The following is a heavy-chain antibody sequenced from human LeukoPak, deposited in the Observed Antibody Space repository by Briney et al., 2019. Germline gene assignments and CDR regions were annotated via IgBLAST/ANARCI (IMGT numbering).Heavy chain of an antibody. CDR1: GFTFTSYA. CDR2: ISGSGGDT. J-gene: IGHJ4*02. D-gene: IGHD5-12*01. V-gene: IGHV3-23*01. Sequence: GGSLRLSCAASGFTFTSYAMSWVCQAPGKGLEWGSAISGSGGDTYYAGSVKGRFTIYRDNSKNTLYLQMNRLRAEDTAVYYCAKSLIGSGYGWAPFDYWGQGTLVTVSS. CDR3: AKSLIGSGYGWAPFDY.